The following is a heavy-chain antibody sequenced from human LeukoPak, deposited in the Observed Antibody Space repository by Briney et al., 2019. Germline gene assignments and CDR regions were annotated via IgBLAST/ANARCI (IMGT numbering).Heavy chain of an antibody. V-gene: IGHV1-2*02. J-gene: IGHJ5*02. CDR1: GYTFTDYY. D-gene: IGHD2-15*01. CDR2: INPNSGDT. CDR3: ARAVGLESPSSVYGGSWYPWLDP. Sequence: ASVKVSCKASGYTFTDYYLHWVRQAPGQGLEWMGWINPNSGDTNYAQKFQGRVTMTRDTSISAAFMDVSRLTSDDTAVYYCARAVGLESPSSVYGGSWYPWLDPWGQGNLVTVSS.